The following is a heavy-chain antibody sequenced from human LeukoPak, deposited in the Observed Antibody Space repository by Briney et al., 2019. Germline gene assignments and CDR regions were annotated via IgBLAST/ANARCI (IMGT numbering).Heavy chain of an antibody. V-gene: IGHV3-30*02. Sequence: PGGSLRLSCAASGFTFSSYGMHWVRQAPGKGLEWVAFIRYDGSNKYYADSVKGRFTISRDNSKSTLYLQMNSLRAEDTAVYYCAKDWALTLRYFDWFFDYWGQGTLVTVSS. D-gene: IGHD3-9*01. CDR3: AKDWALTLRYFDWFFDY. CDR1: GFTFSSYG. J-gene: IGHJ4*02. CDR2: IRYDGSNK.